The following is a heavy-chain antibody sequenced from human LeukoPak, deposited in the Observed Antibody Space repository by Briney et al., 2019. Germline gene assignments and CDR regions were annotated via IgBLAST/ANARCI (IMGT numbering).Heavy chain of an antibody. CDR2: IYHSGST. V-gene: IGHV4-38-2*01. J-gene: IGHJ3*02. Sequence: SETLSLTCAVSGYSISSGYYWGWIRQPPGKGLEWIGSIYHSGSTYYNPSLKSRVTISVDTSKNQCSLKLSSVTAADTAVYYCARHRSGPNAFDIWGQGTMVTVSS. CDR3: ARHRSGPNAFDI. D-gene: IGHD3-3*01. CDR1: GYSISSGYY.